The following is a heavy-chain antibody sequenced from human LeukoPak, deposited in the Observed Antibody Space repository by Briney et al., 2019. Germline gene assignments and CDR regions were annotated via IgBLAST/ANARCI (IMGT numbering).Heavy chain of an antibody. J-gene: IGHJ4*02. CDR2: ISGSGGST. V-gene: IGHV3-23*01. Sequence: GGSLRLSCAASGFPFSTYAMSWVRQAPGKGLEWVSAISGSGGSTYYADSVKGRFTISRDNSKNTLYLQMNSLRAEDTAVYYCAKVPTKTFDYRGQGTLVTVSS. CDR1: GFPFSTYA. CDR3: AKVPTKTFDY.